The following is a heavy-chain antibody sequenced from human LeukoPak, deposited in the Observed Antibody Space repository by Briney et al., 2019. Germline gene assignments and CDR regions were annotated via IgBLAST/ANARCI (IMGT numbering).Heavy chain of an antibody. V-gene: IGHV6-1*01. J-gene: IGHJ1*01. CDR2: TYYRSKWYK. CDR1: GDSVSSNSAT. CDR3: ARGPSYFQH. Sequence: SQTLSLTCALSGDSVSSNSATWSWIRQSPSRGLEWLGRTYYRSKWYKYYAVSVKGRITINPDTSKNQFSLQLNSVTPEDTAVYYCARGPSYFQHWGQGTLVTVSS.